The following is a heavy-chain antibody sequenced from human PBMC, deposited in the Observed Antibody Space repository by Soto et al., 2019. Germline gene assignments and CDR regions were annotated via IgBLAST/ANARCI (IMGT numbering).Heavy chain of an antibody. Sequence: PSETLSLTCAVYGGSFSGYYWSWIRQPPGKGLEWIGYIYYSGSTNYNPSLKSRVTISVDTSKNQFSLKLSSVTAADTAVYYCARLMDTAMPNGIGAFDIWGQGTMVTVSS. J-gene: IGHJ3*02. V-gene: IGHV4-59*08. CDR2: IYYSGST. CDR3: ARLMDTAMPNGIGAFDI. D-gene: IGHD5-18*01. CDR1: GGSFSGYY.